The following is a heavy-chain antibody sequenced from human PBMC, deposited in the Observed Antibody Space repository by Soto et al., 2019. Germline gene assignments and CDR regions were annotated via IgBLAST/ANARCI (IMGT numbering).Heavy chain of an antibody. J-gene: IGHJ6*02. V-gene: IGHV4-59*08. CDR3: ARHGASMVETSPTGGVNYYYAMDV. D-gene: IGHD2-21*02. CDR2: IYYSGSGNT. CDR1: GGTINGLY. Sequence: SETLSLTCAVSGGTINGLYWSWIRQAPGKGLEWIGYIYYSGSGNTHYNPSLRRRVTISVDKSKNQMSLKLNSVTAADTAVYYCARHGASMVETSPTGGVNYYYAMDVWGQGTTVTVSS.